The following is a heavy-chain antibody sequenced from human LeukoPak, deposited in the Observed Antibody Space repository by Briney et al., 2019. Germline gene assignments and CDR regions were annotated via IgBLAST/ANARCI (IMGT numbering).Heavy chain of an antibody. CDR1: GYTFTSYD. CDR2: MNPNSGNT. CDR3: ARARGSASYYYYGMDV. Sequence: ASVKVSCKASGYTFTSYDINWVRQATGQGLEWMGWMNPNSGNTGYAQKFQGRVTMTRNTSISTAYMELSSLRSEDTAVYYCARARGSASYYYYGMDVWGKGTTVTVSS. J-gene: IGHJ6*04. V-gene: IGHV1-8*01. D-gene: IGHD3-16*01.